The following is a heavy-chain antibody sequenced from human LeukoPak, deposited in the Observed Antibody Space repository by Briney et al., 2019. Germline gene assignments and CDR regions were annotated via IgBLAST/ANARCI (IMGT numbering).Heavy chain of an antibody. Sequence: GSSVKVSCKASGGTFSSYAISWVRQAPGQGLEWMGGIISIFGTANYAQKFQGRVTITADESTSTAYMELSSLRSEDTAVYYCAKTVAVPAWFDPWGQGTLVTVSS. V-gene: IGHV1-69*01. CDR3: AKTVAVPAWFDP. J-gene: IGHJ5*02. CDR1: GGTFSSYA. D-gene: IGHD6-19*01. CDR2: IISIFGTA.